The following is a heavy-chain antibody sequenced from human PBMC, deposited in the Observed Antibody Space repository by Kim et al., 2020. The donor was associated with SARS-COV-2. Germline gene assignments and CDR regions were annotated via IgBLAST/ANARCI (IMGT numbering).Heavy chain of an antibody. CDR3: TRVRGEQLVIFQYYDMDV. D-gene: IGHD3-16*01. Sequence: AASVKDRLTISRDDSKSSAYLQMNSLKTEDTAVYYCTRVRGEQLVIFQYYDMDVWGQGTTVTVSS. J-gene: IGHJ6*02. V-gene: IGHV3-49*02.